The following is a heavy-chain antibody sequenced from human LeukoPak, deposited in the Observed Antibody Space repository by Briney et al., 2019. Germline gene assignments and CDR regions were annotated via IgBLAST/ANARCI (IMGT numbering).Heavy chain of an antibody. CDR1: GYTFTGYY. D-gene: IGHD6-19*01. J-gene: IGHJ4*02. CDR3: ARGSGWYVGPEYYFDY. CDR2: INPNSGGT. V-gene: IGHV1-2*02. Sequence: ASVKVSCKASGYTFTGYYMHWVRQAPGQGLEWMGWINPNSGGTNYAQKFQGRVTMTRDTSISTAYMELSRLRSDDTAVYYCARGSGWYVGPEYYFDYWGQGTLVTVSS.